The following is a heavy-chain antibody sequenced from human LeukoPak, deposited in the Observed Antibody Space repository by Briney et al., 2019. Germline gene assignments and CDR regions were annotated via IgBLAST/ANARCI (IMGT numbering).Heavy chain of an antibody. CDR2: INSNGGST. J-gene: IGHJ4*02. V-gene: IGHV3-64D*09. CDR3: VKETFTVTSPFDS. Sequence: GGSLSLSCSASGFTFSAYAMHWVRQAPGKGLEYVSAINSNGGSTYYADSVKGRFTISRDNSKNTVFLQMSSLRVEDTAVYYCVKETFTVTSPFDSWGQGTQVTVSS. D-gene: IGHD3-16*01. CDR1: GFTFSAYA.